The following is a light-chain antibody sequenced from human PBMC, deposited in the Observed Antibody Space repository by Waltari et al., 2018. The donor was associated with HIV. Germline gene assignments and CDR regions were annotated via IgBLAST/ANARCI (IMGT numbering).Light chain of an antibody. J-gene: IGKJ5*01. CDR3: QQHSNWPLSIT. CDR2: STS. CDR1: QSVRSS. Sequence: EIVMTQSPATLSVSPGERATLSCRASQSVRSSVAWYQQRPGQAPRLLIYSTSIRATCIPARFSGSGSETEFTLTISNLQSEDFAVYYCQQHSNWPLSITFGQGTRLQIK. V-gene: IGKV3-15*01.